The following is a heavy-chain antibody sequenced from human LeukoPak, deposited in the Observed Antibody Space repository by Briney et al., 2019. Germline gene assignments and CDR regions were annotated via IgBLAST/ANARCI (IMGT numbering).Heavy chain of an antibody. CDR2: ISSSSSYI. CDR3: ARSTYYYDSSGYYPDY. V-gene: IGHV3-21*01. CDR1: GFTFSSYS. D-gene: IGHD3-22*01. Sequence: PGGSLRLSCAASGFTFSSYSMNWVRQAPGKGLEWVSSISSSSSYIYYADSVKGRFTISRDNAKNSLYLQMNSLRAEDTAVYHCARSTYYYDSSGYYPDYWGQGTLVTVSS. J-gene: IGHJ4*02.